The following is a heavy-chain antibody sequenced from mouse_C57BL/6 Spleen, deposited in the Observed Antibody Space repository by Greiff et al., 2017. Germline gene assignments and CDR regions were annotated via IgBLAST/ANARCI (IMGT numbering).Heavy chain of an antibody. J-gene: IGHJ4*01. D-gene: IGHD2-5*01. CDR3: ARGSNYVAMDY. Sequence: VKLVESGAELVKPGASVKLSCKASGYTFTSYWMHWVKQRPGQGLEWIGMIHPNSGSTNYNEKFKSKATLTVYKSSSTAYMPLSGLTSEDSAVYYCARGSNYVAMDYWGQGTSVTVSS. CDR2: IHPNSGST. V-gene: IGHV1-64*01. CDR1: GYTFTSYW.